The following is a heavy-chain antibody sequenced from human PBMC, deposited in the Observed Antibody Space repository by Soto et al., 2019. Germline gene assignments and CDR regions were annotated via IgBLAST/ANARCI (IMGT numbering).Heavy chain of an antibody. CDR3: AKNRGYSYGYDAFDI. J-gene: IGHJ3*02. D-gene: IGHD5-18*01. CDR1: GFTFSSYA. V-gene: IGHV3-23*01. Sequence: GGSLRLSCAASGFTFSSYAMSWVRQAPGKGLEWVSAISGSGGSTYYADSVKGRFTISRDNSKNALYLQMNSLRAEDTAVYYCAKNRGYSYGYDAFDIWGQGTMVTVSS. CDR2: ISGSGGST.